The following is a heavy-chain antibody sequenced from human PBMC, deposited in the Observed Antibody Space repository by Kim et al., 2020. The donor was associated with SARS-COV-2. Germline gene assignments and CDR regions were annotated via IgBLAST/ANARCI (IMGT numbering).Heavy chain of an antibody. J-gene: IGHJ4*02. Sequence: AVKGRFTITRDNSKNTVYLQMNSLRAEDTAVYNCAKGAPIYYFDYWGQGTLVPVSS. V-gene: IGHV3-23*01. D-gene: IGHD5-12*01. CDR3: AKGAPIYYFDY.